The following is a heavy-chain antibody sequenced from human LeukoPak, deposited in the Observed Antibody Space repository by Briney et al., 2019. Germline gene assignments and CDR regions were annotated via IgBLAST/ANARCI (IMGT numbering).Heavy chain of an antibody. J-gene: IGHJ5*02. Sequence: SETLSLTCTVSGGSISSSRYYWGWIGQPPGKGLEWIGSIYYSGSTYYNPSLKSRVTISVDTSKNQFSLKLSSVTAADTAVYYCARQVSAAAGTNWFDPWGQGTLVTVSS. V-gene: IGHV4-39*01. D-gene: IGHD6-13*01. CDR3: ARQVSAAAGTNWFDP. CDR2: IYYSGST. CDR1: GGSISSSRYY.